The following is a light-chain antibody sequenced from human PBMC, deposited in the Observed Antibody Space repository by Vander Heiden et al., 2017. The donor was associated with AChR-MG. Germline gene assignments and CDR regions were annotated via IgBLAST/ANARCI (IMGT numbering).Light chain of an antibody. CDR2: EVS. Sequence: QSALTQPASVSGSPGQSITISCTGTSSDVGGYNSVSWYQQHPGKAPKLMFYEVSKRPSGVSNRFSGSKSGNTASLTISGLQAEDEADYYCSSYTTSSTLVFGGGTKLTVL. V-gene: IGLV2-14*01. CDR1: SSDVGGYNS. J-gene: IGLJ3*02. CDR3: SSYTTSSTLV.